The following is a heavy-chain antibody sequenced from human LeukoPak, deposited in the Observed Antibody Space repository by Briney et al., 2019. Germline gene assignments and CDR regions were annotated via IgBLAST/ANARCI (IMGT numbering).Heavy chain of an antibody. CDR1: GGSISSSSYY. D-gene: IGHD3-3*01. CDR3: ARHWYYDFWSGYYAAKYYFDY. V-gene: IGHV4-39*01. J-gene: IGHJ4*02. CDR2: IYYSGST. Sequence: SETLSLTCTVSGGSISSSSYYWGWIRQPPGKGLEWIGSIYYSGSTYYNPSLKSRVTISVDTSKNQFSLKLSSVTAADTAVYYCARHWYYDFWSGYYAAKYYFDYWGQGTLVTVSS.